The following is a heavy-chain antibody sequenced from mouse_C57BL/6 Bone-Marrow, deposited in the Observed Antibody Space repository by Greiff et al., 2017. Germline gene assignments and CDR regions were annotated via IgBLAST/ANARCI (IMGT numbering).Heavy chain of an antibody. J-gene: IGHJ3*01. CDR1: GYTFTDYY. Sequence: VQLQQSGAELVRPGASVKLSCKASGYTFTDYYINWVKQRPGQGLEWIARIYPGSGNTYYNEKFKGKATLTAEKSSSTAYMQRSSLTSEDSAVYCCAREGFPPFAYWGQGTLVTVSA. CDR2: IYPGSGNT. V-gene: IGHV1-76*01. CDR3: AREGFPPFAY.